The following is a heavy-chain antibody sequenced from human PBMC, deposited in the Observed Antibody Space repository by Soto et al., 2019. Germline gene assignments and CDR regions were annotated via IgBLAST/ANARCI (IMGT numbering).Heavy chain of an antibody. V-gene: IGHV4-4*02. Sequence: SETLSLTCAVSGGSISSSNWWSWVRQPPGKGLEWIGEIYHSGSTNYNPSLKSRVTISVDKSKNQFSLKLSSVTAADTAVYYCARGDCSGGSCYSRNYYYYGLDVWGQGTTVTVSS. CDR2: IYHSGST. J-gene: IGHJ6*02. D-gene: IGHD2-15*01. CDR1: GGSISSSNW. CDR3: ARGDCSGGSCYSRNYYYYGLDV.